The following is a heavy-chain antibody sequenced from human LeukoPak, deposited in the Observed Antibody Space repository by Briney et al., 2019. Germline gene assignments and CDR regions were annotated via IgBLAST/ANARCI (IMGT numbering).Heavy chain of an antibody. Sequence: ASVKVSCKASGGTFSSYAISWVRQAPGQGLEWMGGIIPIFGTANYAQKFQGRVTITADKSTSTAYMELSSLRSEDTAVYYCARDLGYSSSRVENWFDPWGQGTLVTVSS. CDR1: GGTFSSYA. CDR2: IIPIFGTA. D-gene: IGHD6-13*01. CDR3: ARDLGYSSSRVENWFDP. J-gene: IGHJ5*02. V-gene: IGHV1-69*06.